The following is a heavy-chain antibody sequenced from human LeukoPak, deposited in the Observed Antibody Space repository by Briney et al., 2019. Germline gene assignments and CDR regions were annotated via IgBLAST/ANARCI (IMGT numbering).Heavy chain of an antibody. CDR3: LSSRGGYYYYYMDV. CDR1: GGSISSSSYY. CDR2: IYYSGST. D-gene: IGHD6-13*01. V-gene: IGHV4-39*07. J-gene: IGHJ6*03. Sequence: PSETLSLTCTVSGGSISSSSYYWGWIRQPPGKGLEWIGSIYYSGSTYYNPSLKSRVTISVDTSKNQFSLKLSSVTAADTAVYYCLSSRGGYYYYYMDVWGKGTTVTVSS.